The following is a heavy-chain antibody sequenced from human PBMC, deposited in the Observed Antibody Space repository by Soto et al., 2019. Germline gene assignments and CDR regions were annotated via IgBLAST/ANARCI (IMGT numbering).Heavy chain of an antibody. CDR3: ARTYSPYYYYYMDV. CDR1: GFTFSSYD. CDR2: IGTAGDT. V-gene: IGHV3-13*01. Sequence: GGSLRLSCAASGFTFSSYDMHWVRQATGKGLEWVSAIGTAGDTYYPGSVKGRFTISRENAKNSLYLQMNSLRAGDTAVYYCARTYSPYYYYYMDVWGKGTTVTVSS. J-gene: IGHJ6*03. D-gene: IGHD5-18*01.